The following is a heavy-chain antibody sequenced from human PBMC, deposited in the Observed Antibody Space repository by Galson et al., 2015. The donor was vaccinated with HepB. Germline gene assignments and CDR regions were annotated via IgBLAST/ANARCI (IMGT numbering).Heavy chain of an antibody. J-gene: IGHJ5*02. Sequence: SLRLSCAASGFTVSSNYMSWVRQAPGKGLEWVSVIYSGGSTYYADSVKGRFTISRDNSKNTLYLQMNSLRAEDTAVYYCARELADSQLGMGEWFDPWGQGTLVTVSS. D-gene: IGHD7-27*01. CDR1: GFTVSSNY. CDR2: IYSGGST. CDR3: ARELADSQLGMGEWFDP. V-gene: IGHV3-66*01.